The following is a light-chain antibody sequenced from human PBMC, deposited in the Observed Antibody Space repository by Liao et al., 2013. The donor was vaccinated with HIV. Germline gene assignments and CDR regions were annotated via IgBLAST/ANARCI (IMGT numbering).Light chain of an antibody. CDR3: QAWATDTAV. CDR2: QDT. J-gene: IGLJ1*01. V-gene: IGLV3-1*01. Sequence: SYELTQSPSLSVSPGQTASISCSGDKLGDKYVCWYQQKPGQSPVLVIFQDTKRPSGIPERFSGSKFGNTATLTIIETQVVDEADYYCQAWATDTAVFGAGTKVTVL. CDR1: KLGDKY.